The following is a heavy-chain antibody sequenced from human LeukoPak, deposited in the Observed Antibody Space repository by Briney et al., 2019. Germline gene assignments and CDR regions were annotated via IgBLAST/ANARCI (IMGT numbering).Heavy chain of an antibody. CDR2: IWYDGSNK. CDR3: ARDRVKLERRGMYFDY. V-gene: IGHV3-33*08. CDR1: GFTFSSYG. J-gene: IGHJ4*02. D-gene: IGHD1-1*01. Sequence: PAGSLTVSCAASGFTFSSYGMHWVRQAPGKGLEWVAVIWYDGSNKYYADSLKGRFTISRDNSKNTLYLQMNSLRAEDTAVYYCARDRVKLERRGMYFDYWGQGSLVTVSS.